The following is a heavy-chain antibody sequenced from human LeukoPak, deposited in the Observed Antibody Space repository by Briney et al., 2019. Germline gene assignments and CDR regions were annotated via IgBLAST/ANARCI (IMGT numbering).Heavy chain of an antibody. CDR3: ARGTNEYSSSFFDY. V-gene: IGHV1-69*04. J-gene: IGHJ4*02. CDR1: GGTFSSYA. D-gene: IGHD6-6*01. Sequence: SVKVSCKASGGTFSSYAISWVRQAPGQGLEWMGRIIPILGIANYAQKSQGRVTITADKSTSTAYMELSSLRSEDTAVYYCARGTNEYSSSFFDYWGQGTLVTVSS. CDR2: IIPILGIA.